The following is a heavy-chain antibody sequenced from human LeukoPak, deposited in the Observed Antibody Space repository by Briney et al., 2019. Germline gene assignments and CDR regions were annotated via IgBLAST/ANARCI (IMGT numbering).Heavy chain of an antibody. CDR3: AKESDGYKCYFDY. CDR2: IGGSGGST. V-gene: IGHV3-23*01. J-gene: IGHJ4*02. D-gene: IGHD5-24*01. CDR1: GFTFSSYA. Sequence: QPGGSLRLSCAASGFTFSSYAMSWVRQAPGKGLEWVSAIGGSGGSTYYADSVKGRFTISRDNSKNTLHLQMNSLRAEDTAVYYCAKESDGYKCYFDYWGQGTLVTVSS.